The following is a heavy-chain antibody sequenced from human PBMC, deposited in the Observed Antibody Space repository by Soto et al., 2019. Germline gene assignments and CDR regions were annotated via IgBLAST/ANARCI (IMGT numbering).Heavy chain of an antibody. J-gene: IGHJ2*01. CDR3: ARGPKGGYTSSWRAPPDWSFDL. CDR1: GGTLSIYG. V-gene: IGHV1-69*12. Sequence: QVQLMQSGAEVKKPGSSVKVSCKASGGTLSIYGVSWVRQAPGRGPEWMGGIITIFGRVYYAQKFQGRVTITADPPTTTVYMELTSLTSDDTALYYCARGPKGGYTSSWRAPPDWSFDLWGRGTLVTVSS. CDR2: IITIFGRV. D-gene: IGHD6-13*01.